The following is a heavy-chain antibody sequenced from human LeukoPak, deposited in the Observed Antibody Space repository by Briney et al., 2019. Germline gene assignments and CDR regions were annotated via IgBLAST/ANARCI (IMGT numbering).Heavy chain of an antibody. J-gene: IGHJ5*02. CDR2: IYYSGST. Sequence: SETLSLTCTVSGGSISSSSYYWGWIRQPPGKGLEWIGSIYYSGSTYYNPSLKSRVTISVDTSKNQFSLKLSSATAADTAVYYCARTGSRFLESKGLFLFDPWGQGTLVTVSS. CDR1: GGSISSSSYY. V-gene: IGHV4-39*01. D-gene: IGHD3-3*01. CDR3: ARTGSRFLESKGLFLFDP.